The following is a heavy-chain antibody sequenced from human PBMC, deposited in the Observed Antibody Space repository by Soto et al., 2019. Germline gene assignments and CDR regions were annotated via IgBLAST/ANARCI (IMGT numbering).Heavy chain of an antibody. J-gene: IGHJ6*02. Sequence: SETLSLTCTVSGGSVSSGSYYWSWIRQPPGKGLERIGYIYYSGSTNYNPSLKSRVTISVNTSKNQFSLKLSSVTASDTAVYYCARVVMEYYYYYYGMDVWGQGTTVT. V-gene: IGHV4-61*01. D-gene: IGHD3-22*01. CDR3: ARVVMEYYYYYYGMDV. CDR1: GGSVSSGSYY. CDR2: IYYSGST.